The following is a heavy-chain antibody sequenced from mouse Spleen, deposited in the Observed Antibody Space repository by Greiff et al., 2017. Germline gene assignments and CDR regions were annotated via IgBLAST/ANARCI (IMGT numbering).Heavy chain of an antibody. CDR1: GYSITSGYY. CDR3: AREGTYDGYYYYAMDY. Sequence: DVQLQESGPGLVKPSQSLSLTCSVTGYSITSGYYWNWIRQFPGNKLEWMGYISYDGSNNYNPSLKNRISITRDTSKNQFFLKLNSVTTEDTATYYCAREGTYDGYYYYAMDYWGQGTSVTVSS. CDR2: ISYDGSN. V-gene: IGHV3-6*01. J-gene: IGHJ4*01. D-gene: IGHD2-3*01.